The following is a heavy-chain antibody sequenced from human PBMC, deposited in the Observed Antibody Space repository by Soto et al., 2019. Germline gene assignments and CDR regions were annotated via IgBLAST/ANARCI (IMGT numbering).Heavy chain of an antibody. J-gene: IGHJ4*02. D-gene: IGHD6-19*01. Sequence: SETLSLTCTVSGGSISSYYWSWIRQPPGKGLEWIGYIYYSGSTNYNPSLKSRVTISVDTSKNQLSLKLSSVTAADTAVYYCARGDYSVAGTDFDYWGQGTLVTVSS. CDR3: ARGDYSVAGTDFDY. V-gene: IGHV4-59*01. CDR2: IYYSGST. CDR1: GGSISSYY.